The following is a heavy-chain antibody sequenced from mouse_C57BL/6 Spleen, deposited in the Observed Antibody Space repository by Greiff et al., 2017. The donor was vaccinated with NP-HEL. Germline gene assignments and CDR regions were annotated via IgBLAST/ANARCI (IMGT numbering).Heavy chain of an antibody. CDR3: TGPSYGPWFAY. Sequence: EVQVVASGGGLVQPGGSMKLSCVASGFTFSNYWMNWVRQSPEQGLEWVARIRLKSDNYATHYAESVKGRFTISRDDSESSVYLQMNNLRAEDTGIYYCTGPSYGPWFAYWGQGTLVTVSA. CDR1: GFTFSNYW. D-gene: IGHD2-10*01. CDR2: IRLKSDNYAT. J-gene: IGHJ3*01. V-gene: IGHV6-3*01.